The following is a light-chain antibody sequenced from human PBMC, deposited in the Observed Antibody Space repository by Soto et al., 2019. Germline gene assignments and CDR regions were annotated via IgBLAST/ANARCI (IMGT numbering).Light chain of an antibody. CDR3: QQYNSQSRT. Sequence: DIQMTQSPSTLSASVGDRVTITCRASQSLSGWLAWYQQKPGKAPNLLIYDTSTLKSGVPSRFSGSGSGTDFTLTISSLQPEDFATYYCQQYNSQSRTFGQGTKVEI. CDR2: DTS. V-gene: IGKV1-5*01. CDR1: QSLSGW. J-gene: IGKJ1*01.